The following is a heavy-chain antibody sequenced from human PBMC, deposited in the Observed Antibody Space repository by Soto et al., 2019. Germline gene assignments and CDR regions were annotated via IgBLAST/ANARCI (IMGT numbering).Heavy chain of an antibody. J-gene: IGHJ6*02. CDR3: AGVNEMAPYYGMDV. CDR2: IIPILGIA. Sequence: QVQLVQSGAEVKKPGSSVKVSCKASGGTFSSYTISWVRQAPGQGLEWMGRIIPILGIANYAQKFQGRVTXXAXKXXCTAYKELSRLRSEDTAVYYCAGVNEMAPYYGMDVWGQGTTVTVSS. D-gene: IGHD2-8*01. V-gene: IGHV1-69*02. CDR1: GGTFSSYT.